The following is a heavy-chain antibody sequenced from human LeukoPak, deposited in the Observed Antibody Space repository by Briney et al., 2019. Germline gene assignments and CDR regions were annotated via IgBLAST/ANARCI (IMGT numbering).Heavy chain of an antibody. CDR2: IKQDGSEK. CDR1: GFTFSSYW. J-gene: IGHJ2*01. V-gene: IGHV3-7*01. CDR3: ARGYWYFDL. Sequence: RGSLRLSCAASGFTFSSYWMSWVRQAPGKGLEWVANIKQDGSEKYYVDSVKGRSTISRDNAKNSLYVQMNSLRAEDTAVYNCARGYWYFDLWGRGTLVTVSS.